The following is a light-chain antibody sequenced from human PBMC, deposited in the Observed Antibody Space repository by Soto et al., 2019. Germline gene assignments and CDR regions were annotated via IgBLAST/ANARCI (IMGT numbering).Light chain of an antibody. CDR2: GTS. V-gene: IGKV3-20*01. CDR1: QTISSSY. Sequence: EIVLTQSPGTLSVSPGERATLSCRASQTISSSYLAWYRQKPGQAPSLLIYGTSSRATGIPDRFSGSGSGTDFTLTISRLEPEDSAVYYCQQYYNWLTFGGGTKVEI. J-gene: IGKJ4*01. CDR3: QQYYNWLT.